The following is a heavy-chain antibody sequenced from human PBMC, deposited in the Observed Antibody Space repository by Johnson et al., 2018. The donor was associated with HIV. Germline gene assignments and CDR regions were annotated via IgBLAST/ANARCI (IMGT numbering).Heavy chain of an antibody. J-gene: IGHJ3*02. CDR1: GFTVGTKY. V-gene: IGHV3-66*01. CDR2: IYSGGST. CDR3: ARVPWSLDAFDI. Sequence: VQLVESGGGLVQPGGSLRLSCVASGFTVGTKYMSWIRQAPGKGLEWVSVIYSGGSTYYADSVKGRFTISRDNSKNTVYLQMNSLRAEDTAVYYCARVPWSLDAFDIWGQGTMVTVSS. D-gene: IGHD2-15*01.